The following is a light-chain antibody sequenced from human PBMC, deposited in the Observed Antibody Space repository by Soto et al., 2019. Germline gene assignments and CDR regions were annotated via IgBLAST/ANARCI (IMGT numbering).Light chain of an antibody. CDR3: QQAKGFPLT. Sequence: DIQMTQSPSSVSASVGDRVTITCRASQGVDTYLAWYQLKPGKAPKLLIYAASNLQDEVPSRFSGSGSETHFTLTISSLPPEDFATYYCQQAKGFPLTFGGGTKVE. J-gene: IGKJ4*01. CDR1: QGVDTY. CDR2: AAS. V-gene: IGKV1-12*01.